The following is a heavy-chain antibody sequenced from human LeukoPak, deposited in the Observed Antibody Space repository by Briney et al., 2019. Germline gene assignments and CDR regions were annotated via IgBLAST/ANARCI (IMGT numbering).Heavy chain of an antibody. J-gene: IGHJ5*02. D-gene: IGHD1-1*01. CDR2: ISYDGSNK. CDR3: AKAPSSLYNWNDGNWFDP. Sequence: GGSLRLSCAASGFTFSSYGMHWVRQAPGKGLEWVAVISYDGSNKYYADSVKGRFTISRDNSKNTLYLQMNSLRAEDTAVYYCAKAPSSLYNWNDGNWFDPWGQGTLVTVSS. CDR1: GFTFSSYG. V-gene: IGHV3-30*18.